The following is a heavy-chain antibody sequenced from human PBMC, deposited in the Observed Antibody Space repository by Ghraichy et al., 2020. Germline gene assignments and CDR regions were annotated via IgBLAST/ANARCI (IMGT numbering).Heavy chain of an antibody. CDR1: GFPFSDYS. Sequence: GGSLRLSCTASGFPFSDYSMICVRQAPGKGLEWVSSISRRSSPTYYADSVQGRFTISRDNAKNSVYLQMNSLRAEDTALYYCVRQVGDDSSNWFDPWGQGTLVTVSS. CDR3: VRQVGDDSSNWFDP. J-gene: IGHJ5*02. V-gene: IGHV3-21*01. D-gene: IGHD5-18*01. CDR2: ISRRSSPT.